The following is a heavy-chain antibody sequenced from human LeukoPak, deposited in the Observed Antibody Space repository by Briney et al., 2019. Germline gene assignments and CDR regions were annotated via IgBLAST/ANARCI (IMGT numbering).Heavy chain of an antibody. CDR1: GYTFTSHG. CDR3: ARNLPGLDF. J-gene: IGHJ4*02. CDR2: ISANSGDR. Sequence: ASVKVSCKASGYTFTSHGISWVRQAPGQGLEGMGWISANSGDRNYAQEFQGRVTLTTDTSTGTAYMELRSLRSDDTAVYYCARNLPGLDFWGQGTLVTVSS. D-gene: IGHD1-14*01. V-gene: IGHV1-18*01.